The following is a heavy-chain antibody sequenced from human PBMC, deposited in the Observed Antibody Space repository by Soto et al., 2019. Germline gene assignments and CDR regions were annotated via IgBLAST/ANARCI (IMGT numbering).Heavy chain of an antibody. J-gene: IGHJ6*02. D-gene: IGHD3-16*01. V-gene: IGHV3-7*05. Sequence: EVQLVESGGGLVQPGGSLRLSCAASGFTFSTYWMNWVRQAPGKGLEWVANIKKDGIEEYYVDSVKGRFTISRDKAKNYLLLDMNSLRGEDTAVYYCARDWGAPGGGSAFGYYYHSGMDVWGQGTTVTVPS. CDR1: GFTFSTYW. CDR3: ARDWGAPGGGSAFGYYYHSGMDV. CDR2: IKKDGIEE.